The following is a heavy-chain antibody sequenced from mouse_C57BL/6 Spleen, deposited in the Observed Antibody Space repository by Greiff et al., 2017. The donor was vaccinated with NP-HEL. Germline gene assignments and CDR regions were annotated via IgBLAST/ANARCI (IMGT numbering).Heavy chain of an antibody. D-gene: IGHD2-1*01. J-gene: IGHJ4*01. CDR1: GFTFTDYY. Sequence: DVKLVESGGGLVQPGGSLRLSCATSGFTFTDYYMSWVRQPPGKALEWLGFIRNKANGYTTEYSASVKGRFTISRDNSQSILYLQMNTLRAEDSATYYCARVYSYAMDYWGQGTSVTVSS. V-gene: IGHV7-3*02. CDR2: IRNKANGYTT. CDR3: ARVYSYAMDY.